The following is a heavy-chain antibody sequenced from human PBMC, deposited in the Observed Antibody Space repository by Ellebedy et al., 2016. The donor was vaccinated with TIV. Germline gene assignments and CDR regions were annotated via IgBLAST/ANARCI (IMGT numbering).Heavy chain of an antibody. V-gene: IGHV3-33*01. Sequence: GESLKISXAASGFTFSSYDMHWVRQAPGKGLEWVAVIWYDGSNKYYADSVKGRFTISRDNSKNTLYLQMNSLRAEDTAVYYCARSAGEFSGWYHFDYWGQGTLVTVSS. D-gene: IGHD6-19*01. CDR3: ARSAGEFSGWYHFDY. CDR2: IWYDGSNK. CDR1: GFTFSSYD. J-gene: IGHJ4*02.